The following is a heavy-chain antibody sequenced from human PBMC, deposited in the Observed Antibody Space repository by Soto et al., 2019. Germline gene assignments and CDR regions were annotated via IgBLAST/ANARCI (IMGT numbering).Heavy chain of an antibody. Sequence: ASVKVSCKVSGYTLTELSMHWVRQAPGKGLEWMGGFDPEDGETIYAQKFQGRVTMTEDTSTDTAYMELSSLRSEDTAVYYCATTEFWELRTFCGMDVWGQGTTVTVSS. D-gene: IGHD1-26*01. V-gene: IGHV1-24*01. J-gene: IGHJ6*02. CDR2: FDPEDGET. CDR1: GYTLTELS. CDR3: ATTEFWELRTFCGMDV.